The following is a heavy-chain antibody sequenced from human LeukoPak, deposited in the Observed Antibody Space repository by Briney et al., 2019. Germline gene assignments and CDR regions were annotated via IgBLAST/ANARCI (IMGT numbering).Heavy chain of an antibody. CDR2: INPSGGST. D-gene: IGHD2-2*02. J-gene: IGHJ4*02. CDR3: ARLAADTAHDYFGY. Sequence: VASVMVSCKASGYTFTSYHMHWVRQAPGQGLEILGIINPSGGSTTYAQKFQGRVTITRDASTSTVYMELSSLRSEDTAVYYCARLAADTAHDYFGYWGQGTLVTVS. V-gene: IGHV1-46*01. CDR1: GYTFTSYH.